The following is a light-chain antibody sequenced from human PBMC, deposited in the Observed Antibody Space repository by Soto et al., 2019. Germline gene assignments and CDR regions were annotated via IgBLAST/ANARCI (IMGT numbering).Light chain of an antibody. CDR2: LGS. CDR1: ARLLHKNGYNY. Sequence: IVMTQSPLSLSVTPGEAASISCMSSARLLHKNGYNYVDWYMQKPGQSPQLLIYLGSNRASGVPDRFSGSGSDTYFTLEISRVEADDVGVYYCMQGLQTPIIFGQGTRLEIK. V-gene: IGKV2-28*01. CDR3: MQGLQTPII. J-gene: IGKJ5*01.